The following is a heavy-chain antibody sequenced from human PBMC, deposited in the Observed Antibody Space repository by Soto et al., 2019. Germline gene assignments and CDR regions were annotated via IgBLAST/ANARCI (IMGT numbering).Heavy chain of an antibody. CDR2: IRSGDRTV. J-gene: IGHJ5*01. V-gene: IGHV3-11*01. D-gene: IGHD6-13*01. CDR3: ARDWSSNGWYDF. Sequence: VQLVESGGGSVRPGGSLTLSCAVSGFTFSDYYMSWIRQAPGKGLEWVSYIRSGDRTVYYADSVKGRLTISRDNAKNLLYLQMNSLRDDDTAIYYCARDWSSNGWYDFWGQGTLVTVSS. CDR1: GFTFSDYY.